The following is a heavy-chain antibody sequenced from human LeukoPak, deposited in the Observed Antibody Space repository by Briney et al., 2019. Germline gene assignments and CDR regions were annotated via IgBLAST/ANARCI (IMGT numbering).Heavy chain of an antibody. D-gene: IGHD5-24*01. CDR1: GFMFSSNW. Sequence: GGSLRLSCAASGFMFSSNWMSWVRLAPGKGLEWVTNIKGDGTETYYVDSVKGRFTISRDNAKNSLYLQMNSLRVEDTAVYYCAKEGRSLQTYWGQGTLVTVSS. CDR2: IKGDGTET. J-gene: IGHJ4*02. CDR3: AKEGRSLQTY. V-gene: IGHV3-7*03.